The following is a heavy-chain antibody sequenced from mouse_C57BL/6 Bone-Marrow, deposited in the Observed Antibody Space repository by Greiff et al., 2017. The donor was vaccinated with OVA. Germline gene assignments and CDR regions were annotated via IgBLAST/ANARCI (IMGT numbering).Heavy chain of an antibody. V-gene: IGHV1-55*01. CDR3: ARPPSDGYYVGWFAY. D-gene: IGHD2-3*01. J-gene: IGHJ3*01. CDR1: GCTFTSYW. Sequence: QVQLQQPGAELVKPGASVKMSCKASGCTFTSYWITWVKQRPGQGLEWIGDIYPGSGSTNYNEKFKSKATLTVDTSSSTAYMQLSSLTSEDSAVYYCARPPSDGYYVGWFAYWGQGTLVTVSA. CDR2: IYPGSGST.